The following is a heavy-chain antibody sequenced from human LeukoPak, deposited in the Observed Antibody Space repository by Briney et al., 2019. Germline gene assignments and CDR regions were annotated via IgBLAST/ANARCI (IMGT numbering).Heavy chain of an antibody. J-gene: IGHJ2*01. V-gene: IGHV3-23*01. D-gene: IGHD3-16*01. CDR1: GFTFSTYG. CDR3: AKNYVTIYADYSWYFDL. CDR2: VSGRGEAT. Sequence: GGSLRLSCGAFGFTFSTYGMTWVRQAPGKGLEWVSDVSGRGEATHYADSVKGRFTISRGNSKNTLYLQMNSLRAEDTAIYYCAKNYVTIYADYSWYFDLWGRGTLVTVSS.